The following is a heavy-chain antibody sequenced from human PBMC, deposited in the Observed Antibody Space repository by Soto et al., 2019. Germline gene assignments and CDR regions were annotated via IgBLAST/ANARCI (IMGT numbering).Heavy chain of an antibody. CDR1: GYTFTSYD. CDR2: MNPNSGNT. CDR3: ARGKAAADDRHDYYYYGMDV. D-gene: IGHD6-13*01. J-gene: IGHJ6*02. Sequence: ASVKVSCRASGYTFTSYDINWVRQATEQGLEWMGWMNPNSGNTGYAQKFQGRATMTRNTSISTAYMELSSLRSEYTAVYYCARGKAAADDRHDYYYYGMDVWGQGTTVTVSS. V-gene: IGHV1-8*01.